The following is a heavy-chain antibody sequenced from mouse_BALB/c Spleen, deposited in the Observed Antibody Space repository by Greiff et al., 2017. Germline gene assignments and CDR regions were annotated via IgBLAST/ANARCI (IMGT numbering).Heavy chain of an antibody. Sequence: QVQLKQSGPGLVAPSQSLSITCTVSGFSLTGYGVNWVRQPPGKGLEWLGMIWGDGSTDYNSALISRLSISNDNSKSHVFLKMNSLQTDDTARYDRDRDPGYGSYAMDYWGQGTSVTVSS. J-gene: IGHJ4*01. CDR1: GFSLTGYG. V-gene: IGHV2-6-7*01. CDR2: IWGDGST. D-gene: IGHD3-2*02. CDR3: DRDPGYGSYAMDY.